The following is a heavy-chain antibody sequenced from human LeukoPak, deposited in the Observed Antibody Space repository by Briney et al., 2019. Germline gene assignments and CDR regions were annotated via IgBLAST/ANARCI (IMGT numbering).Heavy chain of an antibody. D-gene: IGHD6-13*01. CDR1: GYTFTSYG. Sequence: ALVKVSCKASGYTFTSYGISWVRQAPGQGLEWMGWISAYNGNTNYAQKLQGRVTMTTDTSTSTAYMELRSLRSDDTAVYYCARDMGIAAAGYGMDVWGQGTTVTVSS. V-gene: IGHV1-18*01. CDR3: ARDMGIAAAGYGMDV. J-gene: IGHJ6*02. CDR2: ISAYNGNT.